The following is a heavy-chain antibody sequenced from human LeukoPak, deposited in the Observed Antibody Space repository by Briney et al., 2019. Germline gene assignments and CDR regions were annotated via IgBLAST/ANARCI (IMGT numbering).Heavy chain of an antibody. CDR3: ATTIYCSGGSCYGPRYYYYYMDV. CDR1: GYTFTSYD. Sequence: ASVKVSCKASGYTFTSYDINWVRQATGQGLEWMGWMNPNSGNTGYAQKFQGRVTITRNTSISTAYMELSSLRSEDTAVYYCATTIYCSGGSCYGPRYYYYYMDVWGKGTTVTISS. CDR2: MNPNSGNT. V-gene: IGHV1-8*03. J-gene: IGHJ6*03. D-gene: IGHD2-15*01.